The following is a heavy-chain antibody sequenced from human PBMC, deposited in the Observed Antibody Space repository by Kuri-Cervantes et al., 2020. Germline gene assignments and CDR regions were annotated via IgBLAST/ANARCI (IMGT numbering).Heavy chain of an antibody. Sequence: GGSLRLSCAASGFTFSSYSMNWVRQAPGKGLEWVSYISSSSSTIYYADSVKGRFTISRDNAKNSLYLQMNSLRAEDTAVYYCAKGVGYCSGGSCWNWFDPWGQGTLVTVSS. CDR3: AKGVGYCSGGSCWNWFDP. CDR2: ISSSSSTI. J-gene: IGHJ5*02. D-gene: IGHD2-15*01. V-gene: IGHV3-48*04. CDR1: GFTFSSYS.